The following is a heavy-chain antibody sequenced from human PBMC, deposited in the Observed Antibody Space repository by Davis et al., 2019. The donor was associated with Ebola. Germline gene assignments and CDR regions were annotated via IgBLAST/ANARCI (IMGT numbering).Heavy chain of an antibody. V-gene: IGHV3-7*03. CDR1: GFAFSSNW. D-gene: IGHD6-6*01. Sequence: GESLKISCSASGFAFSSNWMDWVRQAPGQGLEWVANIRPDGSDKYYLDSLKGRFTISRDNAKNSLYLQMNSLRAEDTALYYCARGRGAYSSSGVAYWGQGTLVTVSS. J-gene: IGHJ4*02. CDR2: IRPDGSDK. CDR3: ARGRGAYSSSGVAY.